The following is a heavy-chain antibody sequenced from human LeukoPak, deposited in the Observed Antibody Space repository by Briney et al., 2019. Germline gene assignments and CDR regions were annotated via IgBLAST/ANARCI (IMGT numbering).Heavy chain of an antibody. CDR3: ARHDFWSVPFDY. J-gene: IGHJ4*02. CDR1: GGSISSYY. V-gene: IGHV4-59*08. CDR2: IYYSGST. Sequence: SETLSLTCTVSGGSISSYYWSWIRQPPGKGLEWIGYIYYSGSTNYNPSLKSRVTISVDTSKNQFSLELSSVTAADTAVYYCARHDFWSVPFDYWGQGTLVTVSS. D-gene: IGHD3-3*01.